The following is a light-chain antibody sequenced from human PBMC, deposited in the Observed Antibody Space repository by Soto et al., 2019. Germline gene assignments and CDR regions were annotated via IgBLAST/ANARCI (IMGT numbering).Light chain of an antibody. V-gene: IGKV3-20*01. CDR1: QSVSSTY. J-gene: IGKJ1*01. CDR2: GAS. Sequence: EIVLTQSPGALSLSPGERVTLSGRASQSVSSTYLAWYQQKPGQAPRLLIYGASSRATGIPDRFSGSGSGTDFTLTINRLEPEDFAVYYCQQYGSSPWTFGQGTKVEIK. CDR3: QQYGSSPWT.